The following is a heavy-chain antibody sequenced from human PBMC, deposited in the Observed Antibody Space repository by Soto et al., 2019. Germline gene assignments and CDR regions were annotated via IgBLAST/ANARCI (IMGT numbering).Heavy chain of an antibody. V-gene: IGHV3-23*01. CDR3: AKDRLAGNFDY. J-gene: IGHJ4*02. CDR1: GCTFNNYG. CDR2: ISATGGST. Sequence: PGGSLRLSCAASGCTFNNYGMNWVRQAPGKGLEWVATISATGGSTYYADSVKGRFTISRDNSKNTLYLQMNGLRVEDTAVYYCAKDRLAGNFDYWGQGTQVTVSS.